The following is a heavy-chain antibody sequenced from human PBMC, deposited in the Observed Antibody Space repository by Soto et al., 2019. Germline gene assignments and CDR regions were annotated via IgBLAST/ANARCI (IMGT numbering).Heavy chain of an antibody. J-gene: IGHJ4*02. CDR1: GGTFGSYA. CDR2: IIPIFGTE. Sequence: QVQLVQSGAEVKKPGSSVKVSCEASGGTFGSYAVAWVRQAPGQGLEWMGGIIPIFGTERYAQKFQGRVFITADESTNTVYMELSRLTYEDTAVYYCARDNGYVAFDHGGQGTQLTVSS. CDR3: ARDNGYVAFDH. D-gene: IGHD5-12*01. V-gene: IGHV1-69*12.